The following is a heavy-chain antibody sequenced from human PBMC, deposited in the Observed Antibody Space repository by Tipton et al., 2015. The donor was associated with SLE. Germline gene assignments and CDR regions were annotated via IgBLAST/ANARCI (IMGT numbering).Heavy chain of an antibody. J-gene: IGHJ4*02. Sequence: TLSLTCAVYGGSFSGYYWSWIRQPPGKGLEWVGEINHSGSTNYNPSLKSRVTISVDTSKNQFSLKLSSVTAADTAVYYCARRDDFTTYDYWGQGTLVTVSS. D-gene: IGHD3-3*01. CDR2: INHSGST. CDR3: ARRDDFTTYDY. CDR1: GGSFSGYY. V-gene: IGHV4-34*01.